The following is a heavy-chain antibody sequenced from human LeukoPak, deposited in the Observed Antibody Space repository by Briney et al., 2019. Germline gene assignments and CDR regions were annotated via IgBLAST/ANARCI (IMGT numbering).Heavy chain of an antibody. CDR1: GFTFSTYS. CDR3: ARDIPDY. J-gene: IGHJ4*02. Sequence: GGSLRLSCAASGFTFSTYSMNWVRQAPGKGLEWVSSISRSSTNIYYADSVKGRFTISRGNAKNSLYLQMNSLRAEDTAVYYCARDIPDYWGQGTQVTVSS. V-gene: IGHV3-21*01. CDR2: ISRSSTNI.